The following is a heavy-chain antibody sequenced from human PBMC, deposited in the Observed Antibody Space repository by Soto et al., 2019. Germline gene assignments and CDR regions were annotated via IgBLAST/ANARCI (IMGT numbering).Heavy chain of an antibody. CDR3: AREPNSFDY. CDR1: GYTFTSYG. CDR2: ISAHNGNT. Sequence: QVQLVQSGAEVKKPGAPVKVSCKASGYTFTSYGISWVRQAPGQGLEWMGWISAHNGNTTYAQKLQGIVSMTAYTSASPAYMELRRPRSDDTAAYFCAREPNSFDYLGQGTLVTVSS. J-gene: IGHJ4*02. V-gene: IGHV1-18*01.